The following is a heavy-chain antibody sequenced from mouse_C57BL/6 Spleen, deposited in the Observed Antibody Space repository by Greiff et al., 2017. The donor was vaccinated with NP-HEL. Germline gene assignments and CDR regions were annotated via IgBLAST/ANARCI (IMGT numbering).Heavy chain of an antibody. CDR1: GYAFTNYL. CDR2: INPGSGGT. D-gene: IGHD4-1*01. V-gene: IGHV1-54*01. J-gene: IGHJ2*01. Sequence: VQLVESGAELVRPGTSVKVSCKASGYAFTNYLIEWVKQRPGQGLEWIGVINPGSGGTNYNEKFKGKATLTADKSSSTAYMQLSSLTSEDSAVYFCARSLTGVYFDYWGQGTTLTVSS. CDR3: ARSLTGVYFDY.